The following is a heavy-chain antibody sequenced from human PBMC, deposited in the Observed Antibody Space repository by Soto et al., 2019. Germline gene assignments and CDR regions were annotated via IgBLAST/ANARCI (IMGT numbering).Heavy chain of an antibody. J-gene: IGHJ4*02. V-gene: IGHV1-69*02. CDR1: GGTFSSYT. D-gene: IGHD3-22*01. Sequence: SVKVSCKASGGTFSSYTISWVRQAPGQGLEWMGRIIPILGIANYAQKFQGRVTITADKSTSTAYMELSSLRSEDTAVYYCAKYYDSSGYYSPFDYWGQGTLVTVSS. CDR2: IIPILGIA. CDR3: AKYYDSSGYYSPFDY.